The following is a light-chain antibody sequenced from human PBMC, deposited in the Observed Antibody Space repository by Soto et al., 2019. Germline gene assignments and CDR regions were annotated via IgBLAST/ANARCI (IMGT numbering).Light chain of an antibody. J-gene: IGKJ2*01. CDR2: GAS. V-gene: IGKV3-20*01. CDR1: QSVSSSY. Sequence: EIVWTQSPGTLSLSPGERATLSCSASQSVSSSYLAWYQQKPGQAPRLLIYGASSRATGIPDRFSGSGSGTDFTLTISRLEPEDFAVYYCQQYGSPYTFGQGTKLEIK. CDR3: QQYGSPYT.